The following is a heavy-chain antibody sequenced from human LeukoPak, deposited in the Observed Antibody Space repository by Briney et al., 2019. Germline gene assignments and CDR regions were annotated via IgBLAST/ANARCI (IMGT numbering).Heavy chain of an antibody. D-gene: IGHD3-22*01. V-gene: IGHV3-30*19. CDR1: GFTFSSYD. J-gene: IGHJ4*02. CDR3: ARAPGTMIVVDY. Sequence: GGSLRLSCAASGFTFSSYDIHWVRQAPGKGLEWVAVTSFDGSDNYYADSVKGRFTISRDNSKNTLYLQMNSLRPDDTAVYYCARAPGTMIVVDYWGQGILVTVSS. CDR2: TSFDGSDN.